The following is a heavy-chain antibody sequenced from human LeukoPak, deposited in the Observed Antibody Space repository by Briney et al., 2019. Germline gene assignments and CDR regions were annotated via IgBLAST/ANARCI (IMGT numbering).Heavy chain of an antibody. J-gene: IGHJ4*02. CDR2: ISWNSGSI. Sequence: PGGSLRLSCAASGFTFDDYAMHWVRQAPGKGLEWVSGISWNSGSIGYADSVKGRFTISRDNAKNSLYLQMNSLRAEDTALYYCAKDVAFIDGYRGFDYWGQGTLVTVSS. V-gene: IGHV3-9*01. CDR1: GFTFDDYA. CDR3: AKDVAFIDGYRGFDY. D-gene: IGHD5-24*01.